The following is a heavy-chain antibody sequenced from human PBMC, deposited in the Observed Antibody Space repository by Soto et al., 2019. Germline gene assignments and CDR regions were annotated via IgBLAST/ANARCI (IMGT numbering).Heavy chain of an antibody. CDR1: GGSISSYY. Sequence: QVQLQESGPGLVKPSETLSLTCTVSGGSISSYYWSWIRQPPGKGLEWIGYIYYSGSTNYNPSLRCRVTISVDTSKNQFSLKLSSVTAADTAVYYCARRSGYSYDDAFDIWGQGTMVTVSS. J-gene: IGHJ3*02. D-gene: IGHD5-18*01. CDR2: IYYSGST. V-gene: IGHV4-59*08. CDR3: ARRSGYSYDDAFDI.